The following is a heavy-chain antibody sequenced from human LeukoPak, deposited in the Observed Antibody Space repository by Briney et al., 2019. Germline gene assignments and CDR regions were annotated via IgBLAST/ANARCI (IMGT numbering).Heavy chain of an antibody. Sequence: PSETLSLTCTVSGASISSSSYYWGYFRQPPGKGLEWIGYIYYSGSTYYNPSLKSRVTISVDTSKNQFSLKLSSVTAADTAVYYCARGHQYYDIRAGWFDPWGQGTLVTVSS. V-gene: IGHV4-30-4*08. CDR3: ARGHQYYDIRAGWFDP. J-gene: IGHJ5*02. D-gene: IGHD3-9*01. CDR1: GASISSSSYY. CDR2: IYYSGST.